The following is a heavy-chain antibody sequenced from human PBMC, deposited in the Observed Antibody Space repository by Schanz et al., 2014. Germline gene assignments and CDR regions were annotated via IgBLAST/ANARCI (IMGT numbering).Heavy chain of an antibody. J-gene: IGHJ4*02. D-gene: IGHD5-18*01. CDR3: ARDRVYSYGLPADY. V-gene: IGHV1-46*01. Sequence: QVQLVQSGAEMKKPGSSVRVSCKASGGPLSSYPINWVRQAPGQGLEWMGIINPSGGSTDYAQKFQGRVTMTRDTSTSTVYMELSSLRSEDTAVYYCARDRVYSYGLPADYWGQGTLVTVSS. CDR2: INPSGGST. CDR1: GGPLSSYP.